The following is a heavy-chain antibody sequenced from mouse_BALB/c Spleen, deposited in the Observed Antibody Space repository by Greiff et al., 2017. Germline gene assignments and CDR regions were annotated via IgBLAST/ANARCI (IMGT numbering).Heavy chain of an antibody. V-gene: IGHV2-2*02. CDR1: GFSLTSYG. D-gene: IGHD3-3*01. Sequence: VKLVESGPGLVQPSQSLSITCTASGFSLTSYGVHWVRQSPGKGLEWLGVIWSGGSTDYNAAFISRLSIRKDNSKSQVSFKMNSLQANDTAIYYCARSAVYAMDYWGQGTSVTVSA. CDR3: ARSAVYAMDY. J-gene: IGHJ4*01. CDR2: IWSGGST.